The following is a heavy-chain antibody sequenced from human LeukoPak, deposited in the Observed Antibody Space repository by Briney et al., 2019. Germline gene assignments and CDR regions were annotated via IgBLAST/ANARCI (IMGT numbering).Heavy chain of an antibody. CDR3: ARRSFYDFWSGYYTPDYYFDY. J-gene: IGHJ4*02. V-gene: IGHV4-39*01. D-gene: IGHD3-3*01. CDR1: GGSISSSSYY. CDR2: IHYSEST. Sequence: SETLSLTCTVSGGSISSSSYYWGWIRQPPGKGLEWIGRIHYSESTYYNPSLKSRVTMSVDTSKNQFSLKLSSVTAADTAVYYCARRSFYDFWSGYYTPDYYFDYWGQGTLVTVSS.